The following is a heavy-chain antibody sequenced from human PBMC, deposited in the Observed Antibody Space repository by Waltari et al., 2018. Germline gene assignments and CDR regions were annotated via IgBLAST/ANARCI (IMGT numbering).Heavy chain of an antibody. D-gene: IGHD1-1*01. Sequence: ELQLVESVGGLLHPGGSLRLSCAASGFTFSSCGMHSVPQAPGKGLEWVSAINGGGGTTYYADSVKGRFTISRDNSKYTLYLQMDSLRAEDTAVYYCAKGRDGYNFRGFDYWGQGTLVTVSS. J-gene: IGHJ4*02. CDR1: GFTFSSCG. CDR2: INGGGGTT. CDR3: AKGRDGYNFRGFDY. V-gene: IGHV3-23*04.